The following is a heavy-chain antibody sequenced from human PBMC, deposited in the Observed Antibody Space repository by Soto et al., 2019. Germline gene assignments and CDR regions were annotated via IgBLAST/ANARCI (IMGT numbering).Heavy chain of an antibody. D-gene: IGHD3-22*01. Sequence: QVQLVQSGAEVKKPGASVKVSCKASGYTFTTYGMSWVRQAPGQGLDWMGWISTYNGNTKYAERLQGRVTMTTDTTTSTDYMELRSLRSDDTDVYYVARGPTDYYDNSGNYFLDYWGQGTLVTVSS. CDR3: ARGPTDYYDNSGNYFLDY. J-gene: IGHJ4*02. V-gene: IGHV1-18*01. CDR2: ISTYNGNT. CDR1: GYTFTTYG.